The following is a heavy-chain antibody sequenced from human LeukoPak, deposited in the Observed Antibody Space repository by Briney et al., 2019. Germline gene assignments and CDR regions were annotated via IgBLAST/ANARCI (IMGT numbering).Heavy chain of an antibody. CDR3: AKGGKWDVTPFDY. J-gene: IGHJ4*02. V-gene: IGHV3-23*01. CDR1: GFIFSSYS. Sequence: GGSLRLSCAASGFIFSSYSMSWARQAPGKGLEWVSTISGGGGSTYYADSVKGRFTISRDNSKNTLYLQVNSLRAEDTAVYYCAKGGKWDVTPFDYWGQGTLVTVSS. D-gene: IGHD1-26*01. CDR2: ISGGGGST.